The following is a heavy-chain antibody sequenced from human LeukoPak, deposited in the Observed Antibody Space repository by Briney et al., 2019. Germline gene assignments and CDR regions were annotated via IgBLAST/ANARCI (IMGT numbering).Heavy chain of an antibody. CDR2: INPNSGGT. D-gene: IGHD1-26*01. V-gene: IGHV1-2*02. Sequence: ASVKVSCKASGYTFTGYYMHWVRQAPGQGLEWMGWINPNSGGTNYAQKFQGRVTMARDTSISTAYMELSRLRSDDTAVYYCARAAQYSGSYGYWGQGTLVTVSS. J-gene: IGHJ4*02. CDR3: ARAAQYSGSYGY. CDR1: GYTFTGYY.